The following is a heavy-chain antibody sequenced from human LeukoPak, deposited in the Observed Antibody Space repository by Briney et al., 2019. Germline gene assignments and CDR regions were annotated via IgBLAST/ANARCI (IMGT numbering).Heavy chain of an antibody. Sequence: GGSLRLSCAASGFTFSAYVMHWVRQAPGKGPGSVSAISRNGGTTYYASSVKGRFTISRDDSKNTLYLQMGSLSVEDMAVYYCARENQGGSDYWGQGTLVTVSS. CDR3: ARENQGGSDY. CDR2: ISRNGGTT. J-gene: IGHJ4*02. CDR1: GFTFSAYV. V-gene: IGHV3-64*01. D-gene: IGHD1-14*01.